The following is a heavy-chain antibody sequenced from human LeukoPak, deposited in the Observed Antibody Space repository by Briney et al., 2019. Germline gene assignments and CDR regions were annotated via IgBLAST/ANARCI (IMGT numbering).Heavy chain of an antibody. CDR3: ARLREYYYYMDV. CDR2: IYHSGST. D-gene: IGHD1-26*01. J-gene: IGHJ6*03. V-gene: IGHV4-38-2*01. CDR1: GYSISSGYY. Sequence: PSETLSLTCAVSGYSISSGYYWGWIRQPPGKGLEWIGSIYHSGSTYYNPSLKSRVTISVDTSKNQFSLKLSSVTAADTAVYYCARLREYYYYMDVWGKGTTVTVSS.